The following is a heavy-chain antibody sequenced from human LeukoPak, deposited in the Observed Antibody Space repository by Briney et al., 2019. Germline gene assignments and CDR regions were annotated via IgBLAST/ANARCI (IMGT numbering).Heavy chain of an antibody. CDR3: AGLIVVFYNWFDP. Sequence: QPGGSLRLSCVASGLTFSSYAMSWVRQAPGKGLEWVSAISGSGGSTYYADSVKGRFTISRDNSKNTLYLQMNSLRAEDTAVYYCAGLIVVFYNWFDPWAREPWSPSPQ. J-gene: IGHJ5*02. D-gene: IGHD3-22*01. CDR2: ISGSGGST. CDR1: GLTFSSYA. V-gene: IGHV3-23*01.